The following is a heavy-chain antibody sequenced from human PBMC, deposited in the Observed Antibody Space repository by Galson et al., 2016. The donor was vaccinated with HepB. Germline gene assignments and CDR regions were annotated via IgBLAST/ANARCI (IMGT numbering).Heavy chain of an antibody. CDR3: ARNLRDYYHSSGYFDAFDI. D-gene: IGHD3-22*01. CDR2: ISPYSGKT. V-gene: IGHV1-18*01. Sequence: SVKVSCKASGYPFKTYGISWVRQAPGQGLEWMGWISPYSGKTKYAQNFQGRVTMTTDTSTSTAYMELSSLRSEDTAMYYCARNLRDYYHSSGYFDAFDIWGQGTMVTVSS. CDR1: GYPFKTYG. J-gene: IGHJ3*02.